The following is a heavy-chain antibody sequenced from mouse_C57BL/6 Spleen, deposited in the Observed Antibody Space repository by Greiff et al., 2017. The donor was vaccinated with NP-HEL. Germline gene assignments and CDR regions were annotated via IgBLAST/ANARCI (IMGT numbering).Heavy chain of an antibody. V-gene: IGHV1-81*01. CDR2: IYPRSGNT. Sequence: SGAELARPGASVKLSCKASGYTFTSYGISWVKQRTGQGLEWIGEIYPRSGNTYYNEKFKGKATLTADKSSSTAYMELRSLTSEDSAVYFCARLAYYGNYDYYAMDYWGQGTSVTVSS. D-gene: IGHD2-10*01. J-gene: IGHJ4*01. CDR3: ARLAYYGNYDYYAMDY. CDR1: GYTFTSYG.